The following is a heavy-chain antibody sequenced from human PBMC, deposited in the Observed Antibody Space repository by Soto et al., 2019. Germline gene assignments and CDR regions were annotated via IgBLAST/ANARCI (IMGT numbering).Heavy chain of an antibody. J-gene: IGHJ4*01. CDR1: GYTFTSYG. V-gene: IGHV1-18*01. Sequence: QVQLVQSGAEVKKPGASVKVSCKASGYTFTSYGISWVRQAPGQGREGMGWISAYNGNTNYAQKLQGRVTMTTDTSTRTADMELSSLRSDDTSVYYCASDPGTRSDYWGHGTLVTVSS. D-gene: IGHD3-10*01. CDR3: ASDPGTRSDY. CDR2: ISAYNGNT.